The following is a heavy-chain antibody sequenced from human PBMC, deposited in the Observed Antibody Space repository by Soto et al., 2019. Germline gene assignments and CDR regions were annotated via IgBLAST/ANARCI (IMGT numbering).Heavy chain of an antibody. Sequence: GGSLRLSCAASGFTFSSYAMSWVRQAPRKGLEWVSAISGSGGSTYYADSVKGRFTISRDNSKNTLYLQMNSLRAEETAVYYCAKNSRQDDYGDYTTLYNWFDPWGQGTLVTVSS. D-gene: IGHD4-17*01. CDR3: AKNSRQDDYGDYTTLYNWFDP. CDR2: ISGSGGST. V-gene: IGHV3-23*01. J-gene: IGHJ5*02. CDR1: GFTFSSYA.